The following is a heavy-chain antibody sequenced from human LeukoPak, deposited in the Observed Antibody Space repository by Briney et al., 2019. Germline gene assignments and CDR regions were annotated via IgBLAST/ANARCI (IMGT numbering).Heavy chain of an antibody. CDR1: GFTFDDYA. Sequence: PGGSLRPSCAASGFTFDDYAMHWVRQAPGKGLEWVSGISWNSGSIGYADSVKGRFTISRDNAKNSLYLQMNSLRAEDTALYYCAKAEYSSLDYWGQGTLVTVSS. J-gene: IGHJ4*02. D-gene: IGHD6-13*01. CDR3: AKAEYSSLDY. CDR2: ISWNSGSI. V-gene: IGHV3-9*01.